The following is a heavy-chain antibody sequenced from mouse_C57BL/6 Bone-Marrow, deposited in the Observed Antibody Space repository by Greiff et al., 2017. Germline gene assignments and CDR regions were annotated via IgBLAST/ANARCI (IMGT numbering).Heavy chain of an antibody. CDR1: GFTFSDFY. J-gene: IGHJ4*01. D-gene: IGHD2-4*01. Sequence: EVKLVESGGGLVQSGRSLRLSCATSGFTFSDFYMEWVRQAPGKGLEWIAASRNKANDYTTEYSASVKGRFIVSRDTSQSILYLQMNALRAEDTAIYYCARDGYYDYDREGYYAMDYWGQGTSVTVSS. V-gene: IGHV7-1*01. CDR3: ARDGYYDYDREGYYAMDY. CDR2: SRNKANDYTT.